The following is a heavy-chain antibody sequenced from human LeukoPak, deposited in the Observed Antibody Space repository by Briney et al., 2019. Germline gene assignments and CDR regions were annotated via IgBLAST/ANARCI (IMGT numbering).Heavy chain of an antibody. CDR2: LYGSGST. Sequence: SETLSLTCTVSGGSIRSYYWMWIRQPPGKGLEWIGYLYGSGSTDYNPSLKSRVTISVDTSKNQFSLKLSSVTAADTAVYYCARADYSAARYLDYWGQGTLVTVSS. V-gene: IGHV4-59*01. CDR3: ARADYSAARYLDY. J-gene: IGHJ4*02. CDR1: GGSIRSYY. D-gene: IGHD2-21*01.